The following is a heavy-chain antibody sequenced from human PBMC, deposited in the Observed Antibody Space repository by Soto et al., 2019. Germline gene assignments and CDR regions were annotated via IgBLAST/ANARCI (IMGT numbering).Heavy chain of an antibody. J-gene: IGHJ5*02. CDR3: ARGGRGTVVRGVIIKSWCDP. V-gene: IGHV1-69*01. CDR1: GGTFSSYA. D-gene: IGHD3-10*01. CDR2: IIPIFGTA. Sequence: QVQLVQSGAEVKKPGSSVKVSCKASGGTFSSYAISWVRQAPGQWLEWMGWIIPIFGTANYAQKFQGRVTITADESTSTAYMELSSLRSEDTAVYYCARGGRGTVVRGVIIKSWCDPWGQGTLVTVSS.